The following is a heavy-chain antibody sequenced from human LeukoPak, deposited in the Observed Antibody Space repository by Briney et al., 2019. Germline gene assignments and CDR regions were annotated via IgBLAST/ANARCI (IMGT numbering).Heavy chain of an antibody. Sequence: GGSLRLSCAASGFTFSSYVMHWVRQAPGKGLEWVAIISYDGSNEYYADSVKGRFTISRDNSKNTLYLQMNSLRAEDTAVYYCARRVGATTLDYWGQGTLVTVSS. CDR1: GFTFSSYV. CDR2: ISYDGSNE. V-gene: IGHV3-30*04. CDR3: ARRVGATTLDY. D-gene: IGHD1-26*01. J-gene: IGHJ4*02.